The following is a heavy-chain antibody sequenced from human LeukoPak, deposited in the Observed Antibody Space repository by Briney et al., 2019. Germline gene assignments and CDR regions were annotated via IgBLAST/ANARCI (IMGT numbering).Heavy chain of an antibody. CDR1: GFTFSRYW. J-gene: IGHJ1*01. CDR3: ARDQVYSSGTYLRYFQF. D-gene: IGHD3-22*01. Sequence: TGGSLRLSCVASGFTFSRYWMTWVRQAPGGGLEWVANIKQDGSEEYYADSMRGRFTVSRDNAKSSLYLQINSLRAEDTAVYYCARDQVYSSGTYLRYFQFGGQGTLVTVSS. V-gene: IGHV3-7*03. CDR2: IKQDGSEE.